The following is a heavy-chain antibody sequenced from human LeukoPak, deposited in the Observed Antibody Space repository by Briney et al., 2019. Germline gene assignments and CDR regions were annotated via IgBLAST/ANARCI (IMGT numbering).Heavy chain of an antibody. V-gene: IGHV3-48*04. J-gene: IGHJ4*02. CDR1: GFTFSSYS. D-gene: IGHD2-21*02. Sequence: PGGSLRLSCAASGFTFSSYSMNWVRQAPGKGLEWVSYISSSSSTIYYADSVKGRFTISRDNAKNSLYLQMNSLRAEDTAVYYCAKDRGVVVVTRVPDYWGQGTLVTVSS. CDR2: ISSSSSTI. CDR3: AKDRGVVVVTRVPDY.